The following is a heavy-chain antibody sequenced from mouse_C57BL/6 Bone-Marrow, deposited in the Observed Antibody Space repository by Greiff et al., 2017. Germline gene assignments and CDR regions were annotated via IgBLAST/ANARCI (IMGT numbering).Heavy chain of an antibody. D-gene: IGHD1-1*01. CDR3: AQNPCYNGSRGYFDV. V-gene: IGHV8-5*01. CDR2: IWCNDDK. J-gene: IGHJ1*03. CDR1: GFSLSTSNMG. Sequence: QVTLKVSGPGILQPSQTLSLTCSFSGFSLSTSNMGIGWIRQPSGKGLEWLAHIWCNDDKYDTPYLKSRLAISTDTSNNQVFLKLTRVDTADTATYYCAQNPCYNGSRGYFDVWGTGTTVTVSS.